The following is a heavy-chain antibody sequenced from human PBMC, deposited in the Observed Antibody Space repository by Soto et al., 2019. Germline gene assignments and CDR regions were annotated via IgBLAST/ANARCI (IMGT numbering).Heavy chain of an antibody. CDR3: ARDVGYTGYEQGNPFDL. CDR1: GGSISRYY. D-gene: IGHD5-12*01. J-gene: IGHJ3*01. Sequence: SATPSLTCSVSGGSISRYYWSWIRPTAGKRLEWIGRMYHTGTTDYNPSLKRRLSMSVDTSKNQFSLRLSSVTAADTALYYCARDVGYTGYEQGNPFDLWGQGTMVTVSS. V-gene: IGHV4-4*07. CDR2: MYHTGTT.